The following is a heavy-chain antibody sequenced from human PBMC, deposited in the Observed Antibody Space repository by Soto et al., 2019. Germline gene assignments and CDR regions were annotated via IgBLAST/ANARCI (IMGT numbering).Heavy chain of an antibody. CDR2: IYPGDSDT. CDR1: GYSFTSYR. D-gene: IGHD5-12*01. J-gene: IGHJ4*02. Sequence: GESLKISCKGSGYSFTSYRIDWVRQMPGKGLEWMGIIYPGDSDTRYSPSFQGQVTISAEKSISTAYLQWSSLKASDTAMYYCASLTSEKWLQFAPTHLVYWGRGTLVTVS. V-gene: IGHV5-51*01. CDR3: ASLTSEKWLQFAPTHLVY.